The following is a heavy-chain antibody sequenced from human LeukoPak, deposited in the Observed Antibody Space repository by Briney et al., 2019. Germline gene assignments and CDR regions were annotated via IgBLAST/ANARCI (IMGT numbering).Heavy chain of an antibody. CDR3: AKVRGGGWELPGFDY. J-gene: IGHJ4*02. CDR1: GFTFDDYA. CDR2: ISWNSGSM. D-gene: IGHD1-26*01. Sequence: GRSLRLSCAASGFTFDDYAMHWVRQAPGKGLEWVSGISWNSGSMGYADSVKGRFTVSRDNAKNSLYLQMNSLRAEDMALYYCAKVRGGGWELPGFDYWGQGTLVTVSS. V-gene: IGHV3-9*03.